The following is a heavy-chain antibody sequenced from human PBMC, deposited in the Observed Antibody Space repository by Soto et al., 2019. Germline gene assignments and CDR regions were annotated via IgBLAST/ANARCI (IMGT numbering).Heavy chain of an antibody. CDR3: ARVVSPAARPLDY. CDR1: GGSFSGYY. D-gene: IGHD6-6*01. V-gene: IGHV4-34*01. Sequence: QVQLQQWGAGLLKPSETLSLTCAVSGGSFSGYYWSWIRQPPGKGLECIGEINHRGSTNYNPSLKSRVTISVDTAKNQLALKLSSVTAADTAVYYCARVVSPAARPLDYWGQGTLVTVSS. J-gene: IGHJ4*02. CDR2: INHRGST.